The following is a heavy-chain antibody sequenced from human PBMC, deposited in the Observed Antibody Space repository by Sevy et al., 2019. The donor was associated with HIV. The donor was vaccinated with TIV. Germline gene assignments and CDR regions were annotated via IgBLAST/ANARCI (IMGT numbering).Heavy chain of an antibody. V-gene: IGHV4-39*01. J-gene: IGHJ5*02. CDR1: AASINKSSYF. D-gene: IGHD2-21*02. Sequence: SETLSLTCTVSAASINKSSYFWGWIRQSPGTGLEWIGIIYYSGTTFYNPSLRSRVTISVDTSKNQISLRLRSVTAADTAVYYCARRGGYCGSDCYSRWFDPWGQGTLVTVSS. CDR3: ARRGGYCGSDCYSRWFDP. CDR2: IYYSGTT.